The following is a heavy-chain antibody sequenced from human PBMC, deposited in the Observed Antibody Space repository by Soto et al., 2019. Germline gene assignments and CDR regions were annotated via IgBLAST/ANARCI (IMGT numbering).Heavy chain of an antibody. Sequence: ASVKVSFKASGGTLSSYAISWLRQAPGQGREWMGGIIPIFGTANYAQKFQGRVTITADESTSTAYMELSSLRSEDTAVYYCARGPYGRFDYWGQGTLVTVSS. CDR2: IIPIFGTA. J-gene: IGHJ4*02. V-gene: IGHV1-69*13. D-gene: IGHD3-16*01. CDR1: GGTLSSYA. CDR3: ARGPYGRFDY.